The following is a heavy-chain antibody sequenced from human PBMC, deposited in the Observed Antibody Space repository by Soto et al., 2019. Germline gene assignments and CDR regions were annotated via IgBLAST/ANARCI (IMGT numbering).Heavy chain of an antibody. CDR2: IYYSGST. V-gene: IGHV4-31*03. CDR1: GGSISSGGYY. Sequence: SEPLSLTCTVSGGSISSGGYYWSWIRQHPGKGLEWIGYIYYSGSTYYNPSLKSRVNISVDTSKNQFSLKLSSVTAADTAVYYGARDWLYWFDPSVKGMLVRVYS. J-gene: IGHJ5*02. D-gene: IGHD5-12*01. CDR3: ARDWLYWFDP.